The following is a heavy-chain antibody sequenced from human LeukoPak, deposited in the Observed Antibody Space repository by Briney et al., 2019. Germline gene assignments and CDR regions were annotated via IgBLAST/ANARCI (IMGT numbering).Heavy chain of an antibody. CDR2: IMQDGDEK. CDR3: AKGMAAAGTWVYYYYYGMDV. V-gene: IGHV3-7*01. CDR1: GFTLSGYW. J-gene: IGHJ6*02. D-gene: IGHD6-13*01. Sequence: GGSLRLSCAASGFTLSGYWMSWVRRAPGKGLEWVANIMQDGDEKYYVDSVKGRFTISRDNSKNTLYLQMNSLRAEDTAVYYCAKGMAAAGTWVYYYYYGMDVWGQGTTVTVSS.